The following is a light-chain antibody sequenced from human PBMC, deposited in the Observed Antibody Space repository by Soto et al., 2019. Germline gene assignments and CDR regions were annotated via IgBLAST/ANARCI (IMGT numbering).Light chain of an antibody. CDR2: LNSDGSH. CDR3: QTWGTGIPWV. J-gene: IGLJ3*02. CDR1: SGHSSYA. Sequence: QSVLTQSPSASASLGASVKLTCTLSSGHSSYAIAWHQQQPEKGPRYLMKLNSDGSHSKGDGIPDHFSGSSSGAERYLTISSLQSEDEADYYCQTWGTGIPWVFGGGTKLTFL. V-gene: IGLV4-69*01.